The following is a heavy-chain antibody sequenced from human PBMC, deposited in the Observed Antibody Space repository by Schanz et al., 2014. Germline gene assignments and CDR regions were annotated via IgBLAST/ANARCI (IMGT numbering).Heavy chain of an antibody. CDR2: ISYHGSER. Sequence: QVQLVESGGGVVQPGRSLRLSCAGSGFSFSDYGMHWVRQAPGRGLEWVAVISYHGSERYYADSVKGRFSVSRDNSKNTLYLQMNSLRADDTAVYYCARDGYRNGRPFDHWGQGTRVTVSA. V-gene: IGHV3-30*03. D-gene: IGHD5-18*01. J-gene: IGHJ4*02. CDR3: ARDGYRNGRPFDH. CDR1: GFSFSDYG.